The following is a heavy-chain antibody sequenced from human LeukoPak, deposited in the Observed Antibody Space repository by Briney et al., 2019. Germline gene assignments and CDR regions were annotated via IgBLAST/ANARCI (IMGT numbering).Heavy chain of an antibody. D-gene: IGHD6-19*01. Sequence: SGTLSLTCAVSGGSIKSNNWWSWVRQPPGKGLEWIGEIYHSESTNYNPSLESRVTVSVDKSKNQFSLDLSSVTAADTAVYYCARHGSSGWTLYNWFDPWGQGTLVTVSS. CDR1: GGSIKSNNW. J-gene: IGHJ5*02. V-gene: IGHV4-4*02. CDR3: ARHGSSGWTLYNWFDP. CDR2: IYHSEST.